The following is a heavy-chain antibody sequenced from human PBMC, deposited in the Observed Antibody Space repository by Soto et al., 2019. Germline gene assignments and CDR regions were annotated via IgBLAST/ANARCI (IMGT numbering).Heavy chain of an antibody. CDR2: TYYSGST. CDR1: GVSITGYY. V-gene: IGHV4-59*01. Sequence: ESLALACAVSGVSITGYYWSWIRQPPGKGLEWIGYTYYSGSTNYNPSLKSRVTISVDTSKNQFSLKLTSVTAADTAVYFCARVLRVVASKTYDWFDPWGQGTLVT. J-gene: IGHJ5*02. CDR3: ARVLRVVASKTYDWFDP. D-gene: IGHD2-15*01.